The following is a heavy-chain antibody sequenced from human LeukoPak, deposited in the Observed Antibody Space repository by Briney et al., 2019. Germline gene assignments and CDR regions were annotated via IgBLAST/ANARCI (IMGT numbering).Heavy chain of an antibody. CDR1: GLNFDDSA. CDR3: AKESGKFDY. J-gene: IGHJ4*02. CDR2: ISADGGST. Sequence: GGSPRLSCVASGLNFDDSAMHWVRQAPGQGLEWVSLISADGGSTFSADSVKGRFSISRDNSKNSLYLQMNSLRSEDTAMYYCAKESGKFDYWGQGTLVAVSS. V-gene: IGHV3-43*02.